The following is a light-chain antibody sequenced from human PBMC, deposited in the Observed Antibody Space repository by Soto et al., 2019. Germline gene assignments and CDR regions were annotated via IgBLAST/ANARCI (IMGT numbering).Light chain of an antibody. CDR2: EVT. CDR1: SRDIGFYSY. V-gene: IGLV2-14*01. J-gene: IGLJ1*01. Sequence: QSALTQPASVSGSPGQSITISCTGTSRDIGFYSYVSWYQQYPGNAPKLIIFEVTNRPSGVSDRFSGSKSGNTASLTISGLLPEDGADYYCSSYTTRSTYVFGSGTKVTVL. CDR3: SSYTTRSTYV.